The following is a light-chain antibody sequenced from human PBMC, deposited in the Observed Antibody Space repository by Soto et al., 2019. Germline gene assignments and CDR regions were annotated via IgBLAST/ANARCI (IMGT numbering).Light chain of an antibody. CDR3: QQYGGSPLVT. CDR1: QSVSSNY. Sequence: EIVLTQSPGTLSLSPGERATLSCMASQSVSSNYLAWYQQKPGQAPRLLIYGASSRATGIPDRFSGSGSGTDFTLTISGVEPEDVAVYYCQQYGGSPLVTFGGGTKVEIK. J-gene: IGKJ4*01. CDR2: GAS. V-gene: IGKV3-20*01.